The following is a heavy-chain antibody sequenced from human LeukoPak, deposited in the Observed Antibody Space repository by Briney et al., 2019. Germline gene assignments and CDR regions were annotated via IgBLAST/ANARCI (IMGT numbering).Heavy chain of an antibody. Sequence: ASVKVPCKASGYTFTSYYMHWVRQAPGQGLEWMGIINPSGGSTSYAQKFQGRVTMTRDMSTSTVYMELSSLRSEDTAVYYCARVPGSGWYKYYFDYWGQGTLVTVSS. CDR3: ARVPGSGWYKYYFDY. D-gene: IGHD6-19*01. CDR1: GYTFTSYY. CDR2: INPSGGST. V-gene: IGHV1-46*01. J-gene: IGHJ4*02.